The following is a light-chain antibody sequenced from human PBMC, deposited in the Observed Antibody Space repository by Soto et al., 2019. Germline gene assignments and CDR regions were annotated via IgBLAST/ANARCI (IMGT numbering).Light chain of an antibody. V-gene: IGKV2-28*01. CDR2: VSA. Sequence: DIVMTQSPLSLAVTPGEPASISCRSSQSLLHTDGYDYLDWFLQKPGQSPQLLIYVSAYRASGVPDRFSGSGSGTDFTLRISKVAAEDVGVYYCMQSLQTPRTFGQGTKVEI. CDR1: QSLLHTDGYDY. J-gene: IGKJ1*01. CDR3: MQSLQTPRT.